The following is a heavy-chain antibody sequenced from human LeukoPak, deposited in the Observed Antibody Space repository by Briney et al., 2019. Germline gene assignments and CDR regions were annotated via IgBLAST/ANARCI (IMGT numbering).Heavy chain of an antibody. J-gene: IGHJ4*02. V-gene: IGHV3-30*02. D-gene: IGHD3-10*01. CDR2: IRYDGSNK. CDR1: GFTFSSYG. Sequence: GGSLRLSCAASGFTFSSYGMHWVRQAPGKGLEWVAFIRYDGSNKYYADSVKGRFTISRDNSKNTLYLQMNSLRAEDTAVYYCARGRGLPGPLDYWGQGTLVTVSS. CDR3: ARGRGLPGPLDY.